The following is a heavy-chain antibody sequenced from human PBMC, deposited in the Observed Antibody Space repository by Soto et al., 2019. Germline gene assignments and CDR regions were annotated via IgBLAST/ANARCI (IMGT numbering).Heavy chain of an antibody. D-gene: IGHD6-19*01. CDR3: ARSVEGHFDY. V-gene: IGHV3-48*02. J-gene: IGHJ4*02. Sequence: EVQLVESGGGLVQPGGSLRLSCAASGFTFSVYSMNWTRQAPGKGLQWVSYMTSDMKTIHYADSVQGRFTISRDNAKNLVYLQMTSLRDEDTAVYYCARSVEGHFDYWGQGALVTVSS. CDR2: MTSDMKTI. CDR1: GFTFSVYS.